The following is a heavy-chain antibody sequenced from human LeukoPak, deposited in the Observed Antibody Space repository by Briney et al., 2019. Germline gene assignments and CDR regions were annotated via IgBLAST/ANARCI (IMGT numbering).Heavy chain of an antibody. J-gene: IGHJ6*03. V-gene: IGHV3-7*03. D-gene: IGHD2-21*02. CDR1: GFTFGNFW. Sequence: GGSLRLSCAASGFTFGNFWMTWVRQAPGKGLEWVANIRHDGSEKYYVDSVKGRFTISRDNAKNSLYLQMNSLRAEDTAVYYCAKEGGAYCGGDCYPFYYMDVWGKGTTVTISS. CDR2: IRHDGSEK. CDR3: AKEGGAYCGGDCYPFYYMDV.